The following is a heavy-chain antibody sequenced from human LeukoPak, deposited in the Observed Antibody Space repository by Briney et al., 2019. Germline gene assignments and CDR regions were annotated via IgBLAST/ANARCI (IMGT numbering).Heavy chain of an antibody. Sequence: GGSLRLSCAASGFTFSSYAMSWVRQAPGKGLEWVSTSRGSGDITYYADSVKGRFTISRDHSRNTLYLQMDGLRVEDTAVYFCAKGYADYGADAFDIWGQGTMVTVSS. D-gene: IGHD4-17*01. CDR3: AKGYADYGADAFDI. CDR2: SRGSGDIT. CDR1: GFTFSSYA. J-gene: IGHJ3*02. V-gene: IGHV3-23*01.